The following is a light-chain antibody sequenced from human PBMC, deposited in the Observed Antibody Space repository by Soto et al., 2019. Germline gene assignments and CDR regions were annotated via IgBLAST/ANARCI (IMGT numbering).Light chain of an antibody. CDR1: NIDVGNYDL. V-gene: IGLV2-23*02. Sequence: QSVLTQPASVSGSPGQSITISCSGTNIDVGNYDLVSWYQQHPGKAPKLMLYEVGSRPSGVSYRFSGSKSGNTASLTISELQAEDDAAYYSGLYACTVEVFGTGTKVTVL. CDR3: GLYACTVEV. CDR2: EVG. J-gene: IGLJ1*01.